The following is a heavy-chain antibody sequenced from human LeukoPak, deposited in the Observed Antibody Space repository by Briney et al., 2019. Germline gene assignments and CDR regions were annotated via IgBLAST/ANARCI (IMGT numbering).Heavy chain of an antibody. CDR3: ARGRYDSSGYYLGFDY. V-gene: IGHV4-34*01. Sequence: KPSETLSLTCAVYGVSFSGYYWSWIRQPPGKGLEWIGEINHSGSTNYNPSLKGRVTISVDTSKNQFSLKLSSVTAADTAVYYCARGRYDSSGYYLGFDYWGQGTLVTVSS. CDR1: GVSFSGYY. J-gene: IGHJ4*02. CDR2: INHSGST. D-gene: IGHD3-22*01.